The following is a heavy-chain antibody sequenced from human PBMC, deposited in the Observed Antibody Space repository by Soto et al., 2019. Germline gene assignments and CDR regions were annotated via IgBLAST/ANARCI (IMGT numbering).Heavy chain of an antibody. D-gene: IGHD2-2*01. CDR2: INPNSGGT. CDR3: ARSGCSSTSCYGHYYYGMDV. CDR1: GYTFTGYY. J-gene: IGHJ6*02. Sequence: GASVKVSCKASGYTFTGYYMHWARQAPGQGLEWMGWINPNSGGTNYAQKFQGWVTMTRDTSISTAYMELSRLRSDDTAVYYCARSGCSSTSCYGHYYYGMDVWGQGTTVTVSS. V-gene: IGHV1-2*04.